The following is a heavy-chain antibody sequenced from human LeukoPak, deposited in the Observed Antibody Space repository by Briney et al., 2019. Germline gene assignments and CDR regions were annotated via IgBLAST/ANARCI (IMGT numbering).Heavy chain of an antibody. J-gene: IGHJ4*02. CDR3: VRELRGSFDY. CDR2: IKADGTET. Sequence: GGSLRLSCAASGITLSSSWMNWVRQAPGKGLEWVALIKADGTETCNVGSVKGRFTISRDNAKNLLYLQMNSLRAEDMAVYYCVRELRGSFDYWGQGTLVTVSS. D-gene: IGHD1-26*01. V-gene: IGHV3-7*01. CDR1: GITLSSSW.